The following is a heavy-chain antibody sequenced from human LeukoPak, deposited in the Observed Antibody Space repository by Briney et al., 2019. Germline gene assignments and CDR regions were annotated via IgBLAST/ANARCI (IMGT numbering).Heavy chain of an antibody. Sequence: SETLSLTCTVSGGSISSYYWSWIRQPPGKGLEWIGYIYYSGGTNYNPSLKSRVTISVDTSKNQFSLKLSSVTAADTAVYYCARGGHTNPSFYYWGQGTLVTVSS. CDR2: IYYSGGT. J-gene: IGHJ4*02. V-gene: IGHV4-59*01. CDR3: ARGGHTNPSFYY. D-gene: IGHD1-26*01. CDR1: GGSISSYY.